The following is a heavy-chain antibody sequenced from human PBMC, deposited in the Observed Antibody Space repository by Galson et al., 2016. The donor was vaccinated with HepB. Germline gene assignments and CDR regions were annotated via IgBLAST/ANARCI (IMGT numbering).Heavy chain of an antibody. J-gene: IGHJ5*02. CDR2: IIPTFGTA. Sequence: SVKVSCKAPRDTFSSYVISWVRQAPGQGLEWMGVIIPTFGTANYPQKFQGRVTITADRGTTTVYMEMSSLRPEDTALYYCARLRYQGPWGQGTLVTVSS. V-gene: IGHV1-69*06. CDR1: RDTFSSYV. D-gene: IGHD2-2*02. CDR3: ARLRYQGP.